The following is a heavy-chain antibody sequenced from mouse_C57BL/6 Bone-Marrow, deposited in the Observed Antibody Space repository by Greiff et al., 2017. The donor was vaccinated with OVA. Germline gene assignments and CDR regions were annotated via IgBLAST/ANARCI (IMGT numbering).Heavy chain of an antibody. CDR2: IYPGDGDT. CDR3: ARSGVDWYFDV. J-gene: IGHJ1*03. Sequence: VQRVESGAELVKPGASVKISCKASGYAFSSYWMNWVKQRPGKGLEWIGQIYPGDGDTNYNGKFKGKATLTADKSSSTAYMQLSSLTSEDSAVYFCARSGVDWYFDVWGTGTTVTVSS. CDR1: GYAFSSYW. V-gene: IGHV1-80*01. D-gene: IGHD1-1*02.